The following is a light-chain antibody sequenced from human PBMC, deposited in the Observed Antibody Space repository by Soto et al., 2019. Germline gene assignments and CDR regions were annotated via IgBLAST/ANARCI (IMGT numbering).Light chain of an antibody. CDR2: AAS. V-gene: IGKV1-39*01. Sequence: DIQMTQSPSSLSAFVGDRVTITCRASQNIDRYLNWYQQKPGKAPKVLIYAASNLQSGVPSRFSGGGSGTHFSLTISSLQPEDSATYFCQQTYSTPWTFGQGTKVDIK. J-gene: IGKJ1*01. CDR3: QQTYSTPWT. CDR1: QNIDRY.